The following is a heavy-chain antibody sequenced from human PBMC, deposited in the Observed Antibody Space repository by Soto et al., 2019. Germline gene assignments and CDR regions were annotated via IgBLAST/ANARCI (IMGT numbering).Heavy chain of an antibody. CDR2: ISYDGSNK. CDR1: GFTFSSYA. CDR3: ARELSVYDSSGYSWFDP. J-gene: IGHJ5*02. D-gene: IGHD3-22*01. V-gene: IGHV3-30-3*01. Sequence: PGGSLRLSCAASGFTFSSYAMHWVRQAPGKGLEWVAVISYDGSNKYYADSVKGRFTISRDNSKNTLYLQMNSLRAEDTAVYYCARELSVYDSSGYSWFDPWGQGTLVTVSS.